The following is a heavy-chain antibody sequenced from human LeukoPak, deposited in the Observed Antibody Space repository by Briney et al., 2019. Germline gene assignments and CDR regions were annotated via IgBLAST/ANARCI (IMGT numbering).Heavy chain of an antibody. CDR3: ARVGVAPGDGFDY. V-gene: IGHV3-30*04. D-gene: IGHD6-13*01. CDR1: GFTFSNYA. Sequence: PGGSLRLSCAASGFTFSNYAMHWVRQAPGKGLEWVAVISYDGSKKYYADSVKGRFTISRDSSKNTLYLQMNSLRAEDAAVFYCARVGVAPGDGFDYWGQGTLVTVSS. J-gene: IGHJ4*02. CDR2: ISYDGSKK.